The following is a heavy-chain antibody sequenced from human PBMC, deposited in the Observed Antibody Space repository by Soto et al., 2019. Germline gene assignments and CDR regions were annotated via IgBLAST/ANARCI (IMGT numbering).Heavy chain of an antibody. Sequence: GSLRLSCVASGFTFRAYGMHWVRQAPGKGLEWVALISYDGNRKYYADSGKGRFTISRDNSNNTLYLQMNSLRPDDTAVYYCAKDLVAYTTGWQSPSGYWGQGALVTVSS. CDR3: AKDLVAYTTGWQSPSGY. CDR2: ISYDGNRK. V-gene: IGHV3-30*18. CDR1: GFTFRAYG. J-gene: IGHJ4*02. D-gene: IGHD6-19*01.